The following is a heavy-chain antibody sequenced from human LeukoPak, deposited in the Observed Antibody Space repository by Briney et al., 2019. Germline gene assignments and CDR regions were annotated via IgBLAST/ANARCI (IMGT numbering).Heavy chain of an antibody. CDR1: GFTFSDYY. D-gene: IGHD3-10*01. CDR2: ISSSGSTI. CDR3: AAAMVRGVFDP. Sequence: GGSLRLSCAASGFTFSDYYMSWIRQAPGKGLEWVPYISSSGSTIYYADSVKGRFTISRDNAKNSLYLQMNSLRAEDTAVYYCAAAMVRGVFDPWGQGTLVTVSS. J-gene: IGHJ5*02. V-gene: IGHV3-11*01.